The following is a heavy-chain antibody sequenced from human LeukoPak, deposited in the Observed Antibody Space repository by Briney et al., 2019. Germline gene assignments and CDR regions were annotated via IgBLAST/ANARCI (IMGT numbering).Heavy chain of an antibody. CDR2: IYYSGST. CDR1: GGSISSYY. Sequence: SETLSLTCTVSGGSISSYYWSWIRQPPGKGLEWIGYIYYSGSTNYNPSLKSRVTISVDTSKNQFSLNLNSVTAADTAVYYCANRGGYDTFDYWGQGTLVTVSS. CDR3: ANRGGYDTFDY. J-gene: IGHJ4*02. D-gene: IGHD5-12*01. V-gene: IGHV4-59*12.